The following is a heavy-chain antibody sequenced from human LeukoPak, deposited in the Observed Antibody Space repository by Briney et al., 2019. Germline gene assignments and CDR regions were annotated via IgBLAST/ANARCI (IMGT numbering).Heavy chain of an antibody. CDR2: IYYSGST. CDR3: ARRSYYGSGRNKGWFDP. V-gene: IGHV4-39*07. J-gene: IGHJ5*02. Sequence: SETLSLTCTVSGGSISNSSYYWGWIRQPPGKGLEWIGTIYYSGSTYYNPSLKSRVTISVDTSKNQFSLKLSSVTAADTAVYYCARRSYYGSGRNKGWFDPWGQGTLVTVSS. D-gene: IGHD3-10*01. CDR1: GGSISNSSYY.